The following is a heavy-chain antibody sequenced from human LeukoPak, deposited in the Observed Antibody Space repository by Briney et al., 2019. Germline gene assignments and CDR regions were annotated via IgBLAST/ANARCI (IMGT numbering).Heavy chain of an antibody. Sequence: PSETLPLTCAVYGGSFSGYYWSWIRQPPGKGLEWIGEINHSGSTNYNPSLKSRVTISVDTSKNQFSLKLSSVTAADTAVYYCASRLGGNLMSRWGQGTLVTVSS. CDR1: GGSFSGYY. CDR2: INHSGST. D-gene: IGHD3-10*01. V-gene: IGHV4-34*01. J-gene: IGHJ4*02. CDR3: ASRLGGNLMSR.